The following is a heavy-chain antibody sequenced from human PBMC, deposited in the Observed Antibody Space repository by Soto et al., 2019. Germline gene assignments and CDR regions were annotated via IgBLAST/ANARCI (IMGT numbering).Heavy chain of an antibody. Sequence: GGSLRLSCAASGFTFSDYYMSWIRQAPGKGLEWVAVISYGGSNKYYADSVKGRFTISRDNSKNTLYLQMNSLRAEDTAVYYCARRRITIFGVDYYYYGMDVWGQGTTVTVSS. CDR3: ARRRITIFGVDYYYYGMDV. D-gene: IGHD3-3*01. V-gene: IGHV3-30*03. CDR1: GFTFSDYY. J-gene: IGHJ6*02. CDR2: ISYGGSNK.